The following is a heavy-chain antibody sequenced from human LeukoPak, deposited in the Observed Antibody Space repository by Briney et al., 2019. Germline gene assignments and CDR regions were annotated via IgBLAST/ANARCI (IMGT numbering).Heavy chain of an antibody. J-gene: IGHJ5*02. V-gene: IGHV4-59*01. Sequence: PSETLSLTCTVSDGSISGNYWSWIRQPPGKGLDWIGYMYNRGDTNSNPSLKSRVTMSLDTSNNQFSLRLSSVTAADTAVYYCARGDCSSTSCPTGFDPWGQGTLVTVSS. CDR3: ARGDCSSTSCPTGFDP. CDR2: MYNRGDT. CDR1: DGSISGNY. D-gene: IGHD2-2*01.